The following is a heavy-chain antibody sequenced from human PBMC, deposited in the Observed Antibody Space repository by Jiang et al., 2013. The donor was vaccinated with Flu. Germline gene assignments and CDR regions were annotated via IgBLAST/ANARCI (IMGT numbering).Heavy chain of an antibody. D-gene: IGHD4-17*01. J-gene: IGHJ4*02. V-gene: IGHV4-34*01. CDR3: ASFSYDDYDLLEVY. Sequence: LLKPSETLSLTCAVYGGSLSGYYCNWIRQPPGKGLEWIGEINHSGSTNYNPSLKSRVTISVDTSKNQFSLKLSSVTAADTAVYYCASFSYDDYDLLEVYWGQGTLVAVSS. CDR2: INHSGST. CDR1: GGSLSGYY.